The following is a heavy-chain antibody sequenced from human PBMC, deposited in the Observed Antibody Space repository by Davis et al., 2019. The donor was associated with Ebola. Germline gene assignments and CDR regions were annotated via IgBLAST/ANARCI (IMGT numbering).Heavy chain of an antibody. Sequence: ASVKVSCQASGYSFTNYAMHWVRQAPGQRLAWMGWINAGNGNTKYSQKFQGRVTITRDTSASTAYMELSSLRSEDTAVYYCARDLRGWYSYDYWGQGTLVTVSS. CDR1: GYSFTNYA. CDR2: INAGNGNT. V-gene: IGHV1-3*01. CDR3: ARDLRGWYSYDY. D-gene: IGHD6-19*01. J-gene: IGHJ4*02.